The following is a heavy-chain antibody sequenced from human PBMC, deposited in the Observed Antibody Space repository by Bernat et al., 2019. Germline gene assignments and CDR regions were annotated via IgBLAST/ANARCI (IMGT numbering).Heavy chain of an antibody. J-gene: IGHJ4*02. CDR2: IHYSGST. CDR1: GGSISSDY. CDR3: ARADGGYFDY. V-gene: IGHV4-59*01. Sequence: QVQLQESGPGLVKPSETLSLTCTVSGGSISSDYLSWIRQPPGKGLEWIGYIHYSGSTNYNPSLKSRVTISVDTSKSQFSLKLSSVTAADTAVYYCARADGGYFDYWGQGTLVTVSS. D-gene: IGHD3-16*01.